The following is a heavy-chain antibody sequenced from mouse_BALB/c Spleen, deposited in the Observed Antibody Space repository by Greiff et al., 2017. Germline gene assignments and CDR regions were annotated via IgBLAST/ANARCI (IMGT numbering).Heavy chain of an antibody. CDR1: GYTFTSYW. Sequence: QVQLQQPGAELVRPGASVKLSCKASGYTFTSYWINWVKQRPGQGLEWIGNIYPSDSYTNYNQKFKDKATLTVDKSSSTAYMQLSSPTSEDSAVYYCTRWTTATYIDVWGAGTTVTVSS. J-gene: IGHJ1*01. CDR3: TRWTTATYIDV. CDR2: IYPSDSYT. D-gene: IGHD1-2*01. V-gene: IGHV1-69*02.